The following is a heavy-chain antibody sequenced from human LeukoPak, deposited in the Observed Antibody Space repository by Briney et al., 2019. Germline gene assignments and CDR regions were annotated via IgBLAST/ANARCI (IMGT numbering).Heavy chain of an antibody. J-gene: IGHJ3*02. CDR1: GDSTTNYY. D-gene: IGHD3-16*01. Sequence: SETLSLTCSISGDSTTNYYYTWIRQSPGKGLEWLAYVYKSGRIDYNASLRSRLTVSIDRSKTQVSLRLRSVTAADTAVYYCASGKNYYDDSASVNRASRTAFDIWAQGTTVIVSS. CDR2: VYKSGRI. CDR3: ASGKNYYDDSASVNRASRTAFDI. V-gene: IGHV4-59*01.